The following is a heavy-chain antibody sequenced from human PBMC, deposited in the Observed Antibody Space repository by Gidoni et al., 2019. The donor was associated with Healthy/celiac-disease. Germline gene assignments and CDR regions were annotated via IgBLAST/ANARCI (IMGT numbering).Heavy chain of an antibody. D-gene: IGHD1-26*01. V-gene: IGHV1-46*01. Sequence: QVQLVQSGAEVKKPGASVKVSCKASGYTFTSYYMHWVRQAPGQGLEWMGIINPSGSSTSYAQKFQGRVTMTRDTSTSTVYMELTSLRYEDTAVYYCARGGDIGGSYPYYFDYWGQGTLVTVSS. CDR2: INPSGSST. CDR3: ARGGDIGGSYPYYFDY. CDR1: GYTFTSYY. J-gene: IGHJ4*02.